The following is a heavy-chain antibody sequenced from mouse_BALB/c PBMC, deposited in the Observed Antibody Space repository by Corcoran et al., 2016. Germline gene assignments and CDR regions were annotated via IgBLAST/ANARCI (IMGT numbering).Heavy chain of an antibody. CDR1: GYTFTNYG. D-gene: IGHD3-2*01. J-gene: IGHJ2*01. V-gene: IGHV9-1*02. CDR2: INTYTGEP. Sequence: QIQLVQSGPELKKPGETVKISCKASGYTFTNYGMNWVKQAPGKGLKWMGWINTYTGEPTYADDFKGRFAFSLETSASTAYLQINNLKNEDMATYFCARRTARATPYYFDYWGQGTTLTVSS. CDR3: ARRTARATPYYFDY.